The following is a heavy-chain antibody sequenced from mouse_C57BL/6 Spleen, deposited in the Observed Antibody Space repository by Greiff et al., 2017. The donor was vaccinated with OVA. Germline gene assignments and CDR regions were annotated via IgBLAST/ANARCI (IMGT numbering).Heavy chain of an antibody. V-gene: IGHV1-81*01. CDR1: GYTFTSYG. CDR2: IYPSSGNT. J-gene: IGHJ1*03. D-gene: IGHD2-12*01. Sequence: VKLMESGAELARPGASVKLSCKASGYTFTSYGMSWVKQRTGQGLEWIGEIYPSSGNTYYNDKFKGKGTLTADKSSSTAYMELRSLTSEDSAVYFCARSGTTWYFDVWGTGTTVTVSS. CDR3: ARSGTTWYFDV.